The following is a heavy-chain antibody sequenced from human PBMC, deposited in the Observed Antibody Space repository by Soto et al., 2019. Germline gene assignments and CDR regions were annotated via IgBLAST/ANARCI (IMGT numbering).Heavy chain of an antibody. CDR1: GGSITTGGYY. CDR2: RYYSEST. J-gene: IGHJ4*02. V-gene: IGHV4-31*03. CDR3: ARTKCSGGSCYSWSLDY. D-gene: IGHD2-15*01. Sequence: QVQLQESGPGLVKPSETLSLTCTVSGGSITTGGYYWSWIRQLPGKGLEWIGHRYYSESTYYNPSLKSRVSISLDMSKNQFSLKLSFVTAADTAMYYCARTKCSGGSCYSWSLDYWGQGTPVTVSS.